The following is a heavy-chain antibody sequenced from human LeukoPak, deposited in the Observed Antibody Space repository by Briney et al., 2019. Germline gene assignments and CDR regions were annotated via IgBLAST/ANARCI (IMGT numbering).Heavy chain of an antibody. CDR2: ITSSGDSI. J-gene: IGHJ4*02. V-gene: IGHV3-11*01. CDR3: ARDPEYSDK. D-gene: IGHD1-1*01. CDR1: GFIFGDYY. Sequence: TTGGSLRLSCVGSGFIFGDYYMNWIRQAPGKGLEWMSFITSSGDSIYYADSVKGRFTVSRDNAKSSLYLQMNSLRAEDTAVYYCARDPEYSDKWGQGTRVTVSS.